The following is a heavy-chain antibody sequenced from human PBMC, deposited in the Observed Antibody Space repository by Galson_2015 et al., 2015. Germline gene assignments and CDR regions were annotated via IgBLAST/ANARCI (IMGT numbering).Heavy chain of an antibody. J-gene: IGHJ2*01. V-gene: IGHV1-69*06. D-gene: IGHD5-24*01. CDR2: IIPIFGTA. CDR1: GGTFSSYA. CDR3: ARDRRRWQLAGHWYFDL. Sequence: SVKVSCKASGGTFSSYAISWVRQAPGQGLEWMGGIIPIFGTANYARKFQGRVTITADKSTSTAYMELSSLRSEDTAVYYCARDRRRWQLAGHWYFDLWGRGTLVTVSS.